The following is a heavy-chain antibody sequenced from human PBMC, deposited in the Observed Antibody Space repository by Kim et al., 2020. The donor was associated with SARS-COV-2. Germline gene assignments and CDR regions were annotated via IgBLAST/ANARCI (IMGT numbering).Heavy chain of an antibody. CDR1: GFTFSSYG. J-gene: IGHJ4*02. D-gene: IGHD2-21*02. CDR2: ISYDGSNK. CDR3: AKGFLGGAYCGGDCYCDY. V-gene: IGHV3-30*18. Sequence: GGSLRLSCAASGFTFSSYGMHWVRQAPGKGLEWVAVISYDGSNKYYADSVKGRFTISRDNSKNTLYLQMNSLRAEDTAVYYCAKGFLGGAYCGGDCYCDYWGQGTLVTVSS.